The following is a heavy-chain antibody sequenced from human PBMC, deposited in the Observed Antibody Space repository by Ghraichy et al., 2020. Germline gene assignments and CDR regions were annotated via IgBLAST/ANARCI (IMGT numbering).Heavy chain of an antibody. Sequence: LSLTCAGSGFTFSCCPMSWVRQAPGKALEWISYIDTTTKRIYYADSVRGRFTISRDDAKNSLYLQMNSLRDEDSAIYYCARDYDWALDYWGQGVLVSVS. V-gene: IGHV3-48*02. CDR2: IDTTTKRI. CDR1: GFTFSCCP. J-gene: IGHJ4*02. D-gene: IGHD1-1*01. CDR3: ARDYDWALDY.